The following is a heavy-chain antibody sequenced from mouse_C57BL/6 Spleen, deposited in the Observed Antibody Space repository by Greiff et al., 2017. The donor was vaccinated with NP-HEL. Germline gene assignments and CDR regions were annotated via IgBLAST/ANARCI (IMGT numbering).Heavy chain of an antibody. Sequence: QVQLQQSGAELVRPGTSVKVSCKASGYAFTNYLIEWVKQRPGQGLEWIGVINPGSGGTNYNEKFKGKATLTADKSSSTAYMQLSSLTSEDSAVYFCAREEVTTGAYWGKGTLVTVSA. J-gene: IGHJ3*01. CDR3: AREEVTTGAY. V-gene: IGHV1-54*01. CDR2: INPGSGGT. D-gene: IGHD2-2*01. CDR1: GYAFTNYL.